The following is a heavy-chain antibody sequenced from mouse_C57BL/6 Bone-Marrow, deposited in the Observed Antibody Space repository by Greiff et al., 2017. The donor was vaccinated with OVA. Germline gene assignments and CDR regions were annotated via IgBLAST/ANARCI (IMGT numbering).Heavy chain of an antibody. J-gene: IGHJ4*01. CDR1: GFTFSDYG. CDR2: ISSGSSTI. D-gene: IGHD1-1*01. CDR3: ARGVGITTVGYAMDY. V-gene: IGHV5-17*01. Sequence: DVMLVESGGGLVKPGGSLKLSCAASGFTFSDYGMHWVRQAPEKGLEWVAYISSGSSTIYYADTVKGRFTISRDNAKNTLFLQMTSLRSEDTAMYYCARGVGITTVGYAMDYWGQGTSVTVSS.